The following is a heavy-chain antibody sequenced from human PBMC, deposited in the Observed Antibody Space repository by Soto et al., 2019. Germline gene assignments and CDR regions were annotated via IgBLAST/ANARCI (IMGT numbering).Heavy chain of an antibody. D-gene: IGHD2-2*02. Sequence: QVQLVQSGAEVKKPGSSVKVSCKASGGTFSSYAITWVRQAPGQGPEWMGGIIPIFGTANYAQKFQGRVKITAEESGSTAYMELSSLRSEDTGVYYCARSLGYCSSTSCYRRDLDYHYGMDLWGQGTPVTVSS. CDR1: GGTFSSYA. V-gene: IGHV1-69*01. CDR2: IIPIFGTA. J-gene: IGHJ6*02. CDR3: ARSLGYCSSTSCYRRDLDYHYGMDL.